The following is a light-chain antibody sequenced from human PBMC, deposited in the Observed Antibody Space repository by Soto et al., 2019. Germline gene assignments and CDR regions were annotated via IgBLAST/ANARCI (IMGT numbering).Light chain of an antibody. V-gene: IGKV1-9*01. Sequence: DIQLTQPPSFLSASVGDRVTITCRASQGISSYLAWYQQKPGKAPKLLIYAASTLQSGVPSRFSGSGSGTEFTLTISSLQPEDFATYYCQQLNSYPPWTFGQGTKVEIK. CDR3: QQLNSYPPWT. J-gene: IGKJ1*01. CDR2: AAS. CDR1: QGISSY.